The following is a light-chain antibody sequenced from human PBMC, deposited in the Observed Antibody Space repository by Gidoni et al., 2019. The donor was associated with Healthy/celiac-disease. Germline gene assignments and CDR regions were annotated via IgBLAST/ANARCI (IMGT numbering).Light chain of an antibody. CDR1: SLRSYY. V-gene: IGLV3-19*01. Sequence: SSQLTQYPAVSVALGQTVSITCQGDSLRSYYASWYQQKPAHAPELVIYGKNNRPSGIPDRFSGSSSGNTASLTITGTPAEDEADYSCNSRGSSGNNIRVFGGGTKLTVL. J-gene: IGLJ3*02. CDR2: GKN. CDR3: NSRGSSGNNIRV.